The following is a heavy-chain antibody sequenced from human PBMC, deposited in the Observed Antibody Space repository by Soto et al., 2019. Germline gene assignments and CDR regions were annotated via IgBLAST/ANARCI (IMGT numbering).Heavy chain of an antibody. Sequence: GGSLRLSCVASGFTFRGSTIHWVRQASGKGLEWIVIISIKPNNYATVHAASAKGRFTISRDDSKNTAFLQMNSMKTEDTAVYYCTRAYENIHYYFDXWGRGTLVTVSX. J-gene: IGHJ4*02. CDR3: TRAYENIHYYFDX. CDR2: ISIKPNNYAT. D-gene: IGHD3-22*01. V-gene: IGHV3-73*01. CDR1: GFTFRGST.